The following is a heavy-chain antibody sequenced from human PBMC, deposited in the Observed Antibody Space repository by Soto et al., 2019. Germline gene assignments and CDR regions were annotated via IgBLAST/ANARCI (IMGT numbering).Heavy chain of an antibody. CDR1: GGTFSSYA. J-gene: IGHJ4*02. D-gene: IGHD6-13*01. CDR2: IIPIFGTA. CDR3: ASISEHIAAAGNRFDY. Sequence: VASVKVSCKASGGTFSSYAISWVRQAPGQGLEWMGGIIPIFGTANYAQKFQGRVTITADESTSTAYMELSSLRSEDTAVYYCASISEHIAAAGNRFDYWGQGTLVTVSS. V-gene: IGHV1-69*13.